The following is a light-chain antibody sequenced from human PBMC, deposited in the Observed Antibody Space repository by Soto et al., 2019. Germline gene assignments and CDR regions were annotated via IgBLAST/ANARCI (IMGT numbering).Light chain of an antibody. V-gene: IGLV2-14*01. CDR1: SSYVGGYNY. J-gene: IGLJ1*01. CDR2: EVS. Sequence: QSVLTQPASVSGSPGQSITISCTGTSSYVGGYNYVSWYQQHPGKAPKLMIYEVSNRPSGVSNRFSGSKSGNTASLTISGLQAEDEADYYCSSYRSSSTLYVFGTGTKVTVL. CDR3: SSYRSSSTLYV.